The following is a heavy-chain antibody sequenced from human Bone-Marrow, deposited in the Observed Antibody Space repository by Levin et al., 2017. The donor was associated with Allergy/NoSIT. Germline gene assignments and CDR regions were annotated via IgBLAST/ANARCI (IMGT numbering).Heavy chain of an antibody. CDR3: ARDRFLQLEYNWFDP. CDR2: IYTSGST. J-gene: IGHJ5*02. Sequence: SETLSLTCTVSGGSISSYYWSWIRQPAGKGLEWIGRIYTSGSTNYNPSLKSRVTMSVDTSKNQFSLKLSSVTAADTAVYYCARDRFLQLEYNWFDPWGQGTLVTVSS. CDR1: GGSISSYY. V-gene: IGHV4-4*07. D-gene: IGHD6-13*01.